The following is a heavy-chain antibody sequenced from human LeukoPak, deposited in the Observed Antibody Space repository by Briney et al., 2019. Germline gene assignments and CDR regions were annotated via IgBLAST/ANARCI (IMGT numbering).Heavy chain of an antibody. Sequence: PGGSLRLSCAASGFTFSSYAMHWVRQAPGKGLEWVAVISYDGSNKYYADSVKGRFTISRDNSKNTLYLQMNSLRAEDTAVYYCARDRERTLDYWGQGTLVTVSS. CDR1: GFTFSSYA. J-gene: IGHJ4*02. CDR3: ARDRERTLDY. CDR2: ISYDGSNK. V-gene: IGHV3-30-3*01.